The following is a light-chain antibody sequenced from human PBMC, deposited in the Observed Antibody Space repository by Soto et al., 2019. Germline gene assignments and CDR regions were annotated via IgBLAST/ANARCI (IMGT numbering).Light chain of an antibody. Sequence: EIVLTQSPGTLSLSPGDRATLACRASQSVSRRYLAWYQQKPGQAPRLLIYGASSRATGIPDRFSGSGSGTDFTPTISRMKPEDVAVYYCQQYCSSPTWTFGQGTKVEIK. CDR2: GAS. CDR1: QSVSRRY. V-gene: IGKV3-20*01. CDR3: QQYCSSPTWT. J-gene: IGKJ1*01.